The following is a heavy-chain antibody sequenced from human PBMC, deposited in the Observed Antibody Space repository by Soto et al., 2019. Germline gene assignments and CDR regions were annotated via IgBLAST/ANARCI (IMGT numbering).Heavy chain of an antibody. CDR3: AREGRGKKAGYNGLVSLGY. J-gene: IGHJ4*02. D-gene: IGHD2-2*02. CDR2: IIPIFNST. V-gene: IGHV1-69*06. CDR1: GSRFSNYV. Sequence: QVQLVQSGAEVKTPGSSLKVSCKVSGSRFSNYVISWVRQAPRHGLEWLGRIIPIFNSTKYAQSFQGRVTITADKSTSTASLELSSLRSDDTAVYYCAREGRGKKAGYNGLVSLGYWGQGTLVTVSS.